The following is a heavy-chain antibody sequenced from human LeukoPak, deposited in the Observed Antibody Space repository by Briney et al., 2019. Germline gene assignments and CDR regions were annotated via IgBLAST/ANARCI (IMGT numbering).Heavy chain of an antibody. Sequence: GGSLRLSCAASGFTFSSYWMHWVRQAPGKGLVWVSRFNSDGSNKRYADSVKGRFTISRDNAKNSLYLQMNGLRAEDTAAYYCARGATDTTRWFDPWGQGTLVTVSS. CDR2: FNSDGSNK. V-gene: IGHV3-74*01. J-gene: IGHJ5*02. CDR1: GFTFSSYW. CDR3: ARGATDTTRWFDP. D-gene: IGHD1-7*01.